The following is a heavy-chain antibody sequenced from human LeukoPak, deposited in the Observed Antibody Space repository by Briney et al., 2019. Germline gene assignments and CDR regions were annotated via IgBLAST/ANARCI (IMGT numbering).Heavy chain of an antibody. CDR1: GGSISSYC. D-gene: IGHD7-27*01. Sequence: SETLSLTCTVSGGSISSYCWIWIRQPPGKGLEWIGYIYYSGSTNYNPSLKSRVTISVDTSKNQFSLKLSSVTAADTAVYYCARASLGIKGGYFFDYWGQGTLVTVSS. CDR2: IYYSGST. V-gene: IGHV4-59*01. CDR3: ARASLGIKGGYFFDY. J-gene: IGHJ4*02.